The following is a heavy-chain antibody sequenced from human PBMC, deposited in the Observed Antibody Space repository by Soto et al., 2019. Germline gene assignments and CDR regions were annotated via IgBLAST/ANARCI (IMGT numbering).Heavy chain of an antibody. V-gene: IGHV5-10-1*01. CDR1: GYSFAGYW. CDR2: IDPSDSQT. Sequence: PGESLKISCKGSGYSFAGYWITWLRQKPGKGLAWMGRIDPSDSQTYYSPSFRGHVTISVTKSITTVFLQWSSLRASDTAMYYCARQIYHSETGPNFQYYFDSWGQGSPVTVSS. CDR3: ARQIYHSETGPNFQYYFDS. J-gene: IGHJ4*02. D-gene: IGHD5-12*01.